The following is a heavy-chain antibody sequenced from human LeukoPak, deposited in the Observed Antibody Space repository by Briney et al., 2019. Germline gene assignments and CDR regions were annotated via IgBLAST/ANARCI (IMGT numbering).Heavy chain of an antibody. V-gene: IGHV3-49*04. CDR2: IRSKAYGGTT. Sequence: GGSLRLSCVVSGFTFSSFAMTWVRQAPGKGLEWVGFIRSKAYGGTTEYAASVKGRFTISRDDSKSIAYLQMNSLKTEDTAVYYCTSSYCGGDCYPIPDYWGQGTLVTVSS. CDR3: TSSYCGGDCYPIPDY. D-gene: IGHD2-21*01. J-gene: IGHJ4*02. CDR1: GFTFSSFA.